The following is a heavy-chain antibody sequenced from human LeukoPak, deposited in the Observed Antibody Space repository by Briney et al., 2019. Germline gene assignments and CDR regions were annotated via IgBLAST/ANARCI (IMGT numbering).Heavy chain of an antibody. Sequence: SETLSLTCTVSGGSISSGGYYWSWIRQHPGKGLEWIGYIYYSGSTYYNPSLKSRVTISVDTSKNQFSLKLSSVTAADTAVYYCARKPLGAPFDYWGQGTLVTVSS. D-gene: IGHD4/OR15-4a*01. CDR2: IYYSGST. V-gene: IGHV4-31*03. J-gene: IGHJ4*02. CDR3: ARKPLGAPFDY. CDR1: GGSISSGGYY.